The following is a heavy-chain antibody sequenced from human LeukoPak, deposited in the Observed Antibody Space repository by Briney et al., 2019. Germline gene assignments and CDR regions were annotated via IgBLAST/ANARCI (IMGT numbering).Heavy chain of an antibody. Sequence: PGGSLRLSCAPPVFTFYIYAISWVRQTPGGGLEWVSAISGRGENTYYADSVKGRFAISRDNSKNTLYLQVNSMRAEDSAVYYCAKGATIGTLIKNWFDPWGQGTLVTVSS. V-gene: IGHV3-23*01. CDR1: VFTFYIYA. D-gene: IGHD5-24*01. J-gene: IGHJ5*02. CDR3: AKGATIGTLIKNWFDP. CDR2: ISGRGENT.